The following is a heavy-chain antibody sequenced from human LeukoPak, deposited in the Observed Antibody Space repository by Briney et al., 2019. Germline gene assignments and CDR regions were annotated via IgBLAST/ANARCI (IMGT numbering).Heavy chain of an antibody. Sequence: ASVKVSCKASGYPFTDFYIHWVRQAPGQGLEWMGWINPNSGGTNYAQKFQGRVTMTSDTPISTAYMELSRLRSDDTALYYCTRGSYYDSSGYSGVRLFDYWGQGTPVTVPS. CDR3: TRGSYYDSSGYSGVRLFDY. V-gene: IGHV1-2*02. J-gene: IGHJ4*02. CDR2: INPNSGGT. D-gene: IGHD3-22*01. CDR1: GYPFTDFY.